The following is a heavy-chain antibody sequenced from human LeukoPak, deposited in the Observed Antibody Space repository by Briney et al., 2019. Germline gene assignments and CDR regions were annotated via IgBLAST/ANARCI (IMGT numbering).Heavy chain of an antibody. CDR1: GFTFSSYG. Sequence: GGTLRLSCAASGFTFSSYGMNWVRQAPGKGLEWVSAISGSGGSTYYADSVKGRFTISRDNSKNTLYLQMNSLRAEDTAVYYCAKKRLDYYDSSGYVDYWGQGTLVTVSS. D-gene: IGHD3-22*01. CDR3: AKKRLDYYDSSGYVDY. CDR2: ISGSGGST. J-gene: IGHJ4*02. V-gene: IGHV3-23*01.